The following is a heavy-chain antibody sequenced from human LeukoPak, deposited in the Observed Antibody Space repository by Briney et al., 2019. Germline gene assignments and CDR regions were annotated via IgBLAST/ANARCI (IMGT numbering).Heavy chain of an antibody. CDR3: ASPEDYYDSSGYYSAAFDI. CDR1: GGSISSYY. J-gene: IGHJ3*02. CDR2: IYYSGST. Sequence: LETLSLTCTVSGGSISSYYWSWIRQPPGKGLEWIGYIYYSGSTNYNPSLKSRVTISVDTSKNQFSLKLSSVTAADTAVYYCASPEDYYDSSGYYSAAFDIWGQGTMVTVSS. D-gene: IGHD3-22*01. V-gene: IGHV4-59*01.